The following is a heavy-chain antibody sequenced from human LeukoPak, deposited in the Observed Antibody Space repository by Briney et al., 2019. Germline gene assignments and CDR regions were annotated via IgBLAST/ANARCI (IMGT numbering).Heavy chain of an antibody. J-gene: IGHJ4*02. CDR3: AKDLGGTAAGNY. CDR1: GFIFSSYG. D-gene: IGHD6-13*01. CDR2: IRYDGSNK. Sequence: GGSLRLSCEASGFIFSSYGMNWVRQAPGEGLEWVAFIRYDGSNKYFADSVKGRFTISRDNSKNTLYLQMNSLRTDDTAVYYCAKDLGGTAAGNYWGQGTLVTVSS. V-gene: IGHV3-30*02.